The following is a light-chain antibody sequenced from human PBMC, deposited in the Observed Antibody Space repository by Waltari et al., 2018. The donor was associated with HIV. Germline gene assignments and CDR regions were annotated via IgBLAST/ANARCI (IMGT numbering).Light chain of an antibody. CDR2: EVS. J-gene: IGLJ2*01. V-gene: IGLV2-8*01. CDR1: SSYVGGYNY. CDR3: NSYAGSNNVV. Sequence: QSALTQPPSASGSPGQSVTISCTGTSSYVGGYNYVSWYQQHPGKAPKLMIYEVSKRPSGVPDRFSGSKSGNTASLTVSGLQAEDEADYYCNSYAGSNNVVFGGGTKVTVL.